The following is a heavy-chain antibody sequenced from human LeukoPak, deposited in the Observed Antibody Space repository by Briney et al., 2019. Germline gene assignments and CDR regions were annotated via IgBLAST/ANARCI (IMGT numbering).Heavy chain of an antibody. CDR3: ARGGYCSGGRCYRYYFDY. CDR1: GYTFTSYG. Sequence: ASVKVSCKASGYTFTSYGISWVRQAPGQGLEWMGWISAYNGNTNYAQKLQGRVTMTTDTSTSTAYMELRSLRSDDTAVYYCARGGYCSGGRCYRYYFDYWGQGTLVTVSS. D-gene: IGHD2-15*01. V-gene: IGHV1-18*01. CDR2: ISAYNGNT. J-gene: IGHJ4*02.